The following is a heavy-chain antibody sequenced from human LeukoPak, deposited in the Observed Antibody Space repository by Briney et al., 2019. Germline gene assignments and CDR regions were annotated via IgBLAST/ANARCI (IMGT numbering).Heavy chain of an antibody. D-gene: IGHD2-2*01. Sequence: GGSLRLSCAASGSFSSYVMTWVRQAPGRGLEWVSTLSASGGSTYYADSVKGRFTISRDNSKNTLYLQMSSLRAEDTAVYFCAKDLILVLPAAYDFWGQGTLVTVSS. CDR3: AKDLILVLPAAYDF. J-gene: IGHJ4*02. V-gene: IGHV3-23*01. CDR2: LSASGGST. CDR1: GSFSSYV.